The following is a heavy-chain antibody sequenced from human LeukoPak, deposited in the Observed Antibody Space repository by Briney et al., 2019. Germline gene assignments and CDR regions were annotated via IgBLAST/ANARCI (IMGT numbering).Heavy chain of an antibody. D-gene: IGHD3-9*01. J-gene: IGHJ6*02. CDR2: LIPIFGTS. CDR1: GGTFSSYA. V-gene: IGHV1-69*13. CDR3: ARGGNYYDILTGYKMGGYYYYYYGMDV. Sequence: GASVKVSCKASGGTFSSYAISWVRQAPGQGLEWMGGLIPIFGTSNYAQKFQGRVTITADESTSTAYMELSSLRSEDTAVYYCARGGNYYDILTGYKMGGYYYYYYGMDVWGQGTTVTVSS.